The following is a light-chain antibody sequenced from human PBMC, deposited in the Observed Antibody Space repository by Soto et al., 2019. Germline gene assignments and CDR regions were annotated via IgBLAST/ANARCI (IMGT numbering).Light chain of an antibody. CDR2: DAS. CDR3: KKYYTNPET. Sequence: DIQMTQSPSSLSASVGDRVTSTCLASQGIGNYLAWYHQKPGKVPKNLIYDASTLQSGVPSRFSGSGSGTYITITISSLQPEYVATYYWKKYYTNPETLGQGNKWEIK. J-gene: IGKJ1*01. V-gene: IGKV1-27*01. CDR1: QGIGNY.